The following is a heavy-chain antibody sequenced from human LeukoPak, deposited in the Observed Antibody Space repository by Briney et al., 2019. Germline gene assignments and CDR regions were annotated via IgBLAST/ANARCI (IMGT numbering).Heavy chain of an antibody. CDR1: GGSISSGSYY. D-gene: IGHD2-2*01. CDR3: AREPGDQLLPDAFDI. CDR2: IYYSGST. J-gene: IGHJ3*02. V-gene: IGHV4-61*01. Sequence: MPSETLSLTCTVSGGSISSGSYYWSWIRQPPGKGLEWIGYIYYSGSTNYNPSLKSRVTISVDTSKNQFSLKLSSVTAADTAVYYCAREPGDQLLPDAFDIWGQGTMVTVSP.